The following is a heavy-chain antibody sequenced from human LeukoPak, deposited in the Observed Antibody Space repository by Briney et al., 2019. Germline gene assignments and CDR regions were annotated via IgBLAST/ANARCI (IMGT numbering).Heavy chain of an antibody. V-gene: IGHV4-59*01. D-gene: IGHD6-13*01. CDR1: GGSISSYY. Sequence: SETLSLTCTVSGGSISSYYWSWIRQPPGQGLEWIGYIYYSGSTNYNPSLKSRVTISLDTFKNQFSLNLNSVTAADTAVYYCARVLIRQQQLLTGYWGQGTLVTVSS. J-gene: IGHJ4*02. CDR2: IYYSGST. CDR3: ARVLIRQQQLLTGY.